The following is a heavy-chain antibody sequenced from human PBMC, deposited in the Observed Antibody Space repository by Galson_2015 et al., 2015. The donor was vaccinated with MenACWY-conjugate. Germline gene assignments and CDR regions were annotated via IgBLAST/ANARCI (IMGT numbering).Heavy chain of an antibody. J-gene: IGHJ4*02. Sequence: SLRLSCAASGFTFSTYWMVWVRQAPGKGLEWVADIKQDGSQRFYMDSVRGRFTISGDNAKNSLYLQMNSLRAEDSAVYFCARFRGHSSSWGVYWGQGTLVTVSS. CDR2: IKQDGSQR. V-gene: IGHV3-7*03. CDR3: ARFRGHSSSWGVY. CDR1: GFTFSTYW. D-gene: IGHD6-13*01.